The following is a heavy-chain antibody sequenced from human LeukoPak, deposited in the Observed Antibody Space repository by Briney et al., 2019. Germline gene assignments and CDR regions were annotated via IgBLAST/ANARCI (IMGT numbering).Heavy chain of an antibody. Sequence: SETLSLTCTVSGGSISSSSYYWGWIRQPPGKGLEWIGSIYYSGSTYYNPSLKSRVTISVDTSKNQFSLKLSSVTAADTAVYYCASLGSSWYLHYFDYWGQGTLVTVSS. CDR3: ASLGSSWYLHYFDY. V-gene: IGHV4-39*07. J-gene: IGHJ4*02. CDR2: IYYSGST. CDR1: GGSISSSSYY. D-gene: IGHD6-13*01.